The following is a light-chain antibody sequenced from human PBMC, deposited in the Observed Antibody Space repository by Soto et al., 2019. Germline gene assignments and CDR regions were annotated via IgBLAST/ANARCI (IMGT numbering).Light chain of an antibody. CDR2: AIF. Sequence: AIQFTHSPSSLAASVGDRVTITCRASQSISSYLAWYQQKPGKAPRLLIYAIFNLQSGVPSRFSGSGSGTDFTLTINSLQSEDFAAYYCQQYNSSPRTFGGGTKVDIK. V-gene: IGKV1-8*01. J-gene: IGKJ4*02. CDR3: QQYNSSPRT. CDR1: QSISSY.